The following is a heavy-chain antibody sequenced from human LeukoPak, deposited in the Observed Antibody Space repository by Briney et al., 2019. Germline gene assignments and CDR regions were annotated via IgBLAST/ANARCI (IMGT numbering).Heavy chain of an antibody. D-gene: IGHD6-19*01. CDR2: INAGNGNT. CDR3: ARVHSSGYLAY. V-gene: IGHV1-3*01. Sequence: ASVKVSCTASGYTFTSYAMHWVRQAPGQRLEWMGWINAGNGNTKYSQKFQGRVTITRDTSASTAYMELSSLRSEDTAVYYCARVHSSGYLAYWGQGTLVTVSS. CDR1: GYTFTSYA. J-gene: IGHJ4*02.